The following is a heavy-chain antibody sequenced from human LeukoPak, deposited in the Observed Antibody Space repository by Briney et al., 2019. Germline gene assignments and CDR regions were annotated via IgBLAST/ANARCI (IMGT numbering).Heavy chain of an antibody. CDR3: AKGAEIDH. J-gene: IGHJ4*02. CDR2: MTGPADTT. V-gene: IGHV3-23*01. Sequence: GGSLRLSCAASGFNFNNFAMGWVRQAPGKGLEWLSAMTGPADTTYYAESVKGRFTISRDYSKSMVFLQMNSLRVEDTAIYYCAKGAEIDHWGQGTLVTVSS. CDR1: GFNFNNFA.